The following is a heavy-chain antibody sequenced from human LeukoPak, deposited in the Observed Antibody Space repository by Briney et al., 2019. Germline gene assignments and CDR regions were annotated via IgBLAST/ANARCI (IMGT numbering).Heavy chain of an antibody. D-gene: IGHD3-10*01. CDR3: ARRENISQLLWFGDFDY. CDR2: VNPNTGGT. J-gene: IGHJ4*02. Sequence: GASVKVSFKASGYTFTGYYMHWVRQAPGQGLEWMGWVNPNTGGTNYAQKFQGRVTMTRDTSISTAYMELSRLRSDDTAVYYCARRENISQLLWFGDFDYWGQGTLVTVSS. CDR1: GYTFTGYY. V-gene: IGHV1-2*02.